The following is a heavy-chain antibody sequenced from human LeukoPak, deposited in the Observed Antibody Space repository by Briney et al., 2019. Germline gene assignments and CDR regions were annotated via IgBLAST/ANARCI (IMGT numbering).Heavy chain of an antibody. D-gene: IGHD4-17*01. CDR3: ARSDYGDYDLLTWFGP. J-gene: IGHJ5*02. CDR2: IYTSGST. CDR1: GGSINNYY. V-gene: IGHV4-4*07. Sequence: SETLSLTCIVSGGSINNYYWNWIRQPAGQGLEWIGRIYTSGSTNYNPSLKSRVTMSVDTSKNQFSLKLRSVTAADTAVYYCARSDYGDYDLLTWFGPWGQGTLVTVSS.